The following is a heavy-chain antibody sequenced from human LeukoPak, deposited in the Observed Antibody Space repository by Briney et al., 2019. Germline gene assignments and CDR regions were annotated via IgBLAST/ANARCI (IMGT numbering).Heavy chain of an antibody. J-gene: IGHJ3*02. CDR2: IRYDGSNK. Sequence: PGGSLRLSCAASGFTFSSYGMHWVRQAPGKGLEWVAFIRYDGSNKYYADSVKGRFTISRDNSKNTLYLQMNSLRAEDTAVYYCAKDPARRYFDWFPGRGFAFDIWGQGTMVTVSS. D-gene: IGHD3-9*01. CDR1: GFTFSSYG. CDR3: AKDPARRYFDWFPGRGFAFDI. V-gene: IGHV3-30*02.